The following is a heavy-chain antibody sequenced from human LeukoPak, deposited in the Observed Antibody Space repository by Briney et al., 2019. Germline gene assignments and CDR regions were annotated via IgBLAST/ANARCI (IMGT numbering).Heavy chain of an antibody. CDR2: INHSGST. Sequence: KSSETLSLTCAVYGGSFSGYYWSWIRQPPGKGLEWIGEINHSGSTNYNPSLKSRVTISVDTSKNQFPLKLSSVTAADTAVYYCARGNILTGYNFDYWGQGTLVTVSS. J-gene: IGHJ4*02. D-gene: IGHD3-9*01. CDR3: ARGNILTGYNFDY. CDR1: GGSFSGYY. V-gene: IGHV4-34*01.